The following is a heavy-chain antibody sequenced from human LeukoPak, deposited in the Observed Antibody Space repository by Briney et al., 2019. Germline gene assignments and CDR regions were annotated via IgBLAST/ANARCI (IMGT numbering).Heavy chain of an antibody. Sequence: SETLSLTCTVSGGSISSGSYYWSWIRQPAGKGLEWIGRIYTSGSTNYNPSLKSRVTISVDTSKNQFSLKLSSVTAADTAVYYCAGGVPPTDAFDIWGQGTMVTVSS. CDR1: GGSISSGSYY. CDR3: AGGVPPTDAFDI. V-gene: IGHV4-61*02. J-gene: IGHJ3*02. D-gene: IGHD3-16*01. CDR2: IYTSGST.